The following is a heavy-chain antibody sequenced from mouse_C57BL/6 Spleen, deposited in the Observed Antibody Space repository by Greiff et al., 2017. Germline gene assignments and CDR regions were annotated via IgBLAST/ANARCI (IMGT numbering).Heavy chain of an antibody. V-gene: IGHV5-9*01. CDR2: ISGGGGNT. CDR1: GFTFSSYT. D-gene: IGHD2-4*01. J-gene: IGHJ4*01. CDR3: ARDAGDYDDYAMDY. Sequence: EVNVVESGGGLVKPGGSLKLSCAASGFTFSSYTMSWVRQTPEKRLEWVATISGGGGNTYYPDSVKGRFTISRDNAKNTLYLQWSSLRSGDTALYYCARDAGDYDDYAMDYWGQGTSVTVSS.